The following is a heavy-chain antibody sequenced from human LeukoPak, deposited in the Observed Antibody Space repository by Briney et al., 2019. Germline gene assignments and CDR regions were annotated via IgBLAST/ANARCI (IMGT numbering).Heavy chain of an antibody. CDR3: ARDQIAVAGTGYYYGMDV. CDR1: GFTVSSNY. J-gene: IGHJ6*02. V-gene: IGHV3-53*04. D-gene: IGHD6-19*01. CDR2: IYSGGST. Sequence: GGSLRLSCAASGFTVSSNYMSWVRQAPGKGLEWVSVIYSGGSTYYADSVKGRFTISRHNSKNTLYLQMNSLRAEDTAVYYCARDQIAVAGTGYYYGMDVWGQGTTVTVSS.